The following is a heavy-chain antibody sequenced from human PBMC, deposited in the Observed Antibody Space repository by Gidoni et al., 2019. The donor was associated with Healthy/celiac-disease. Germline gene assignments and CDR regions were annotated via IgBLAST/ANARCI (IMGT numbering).Heavy chain of an antibody. J-gene: IGHJ5*02. CDR2: ISYDGSNK. CDR1: GFTFSSYG. CDR3: AKPYYYDSSGYYYNRWFDP. V-gene: IGHV3-30*18. Sequence: QVQLVESGGGVVQPGRSLRLSCAASGFTFSSYGMHWVRQAPGKGLEWVAVISYDGSNKYYADSVKGRFTISRDNSKNTLYLQMNSLRAEDTAVYYCAKPYYYDSSGYYYNRWFDPWGQGTLVTVSS. D-gene: IGHD3-22*01.